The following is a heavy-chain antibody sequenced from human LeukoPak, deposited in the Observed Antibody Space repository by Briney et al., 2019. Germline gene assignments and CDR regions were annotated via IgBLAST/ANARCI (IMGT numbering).Heavy chain of an antibody. J-gene: IGHJ4*02. D-gene: IGHD3-22*01. CDR1: GFTFSSYS. CDR2: ITSSSSYM. CDR3: ASRDFYDSSGYYLYYFDY. V-gene: IGHV3-21*01. Sequence: GGSLRLSCAASGFTFSSYSMSWVRQAPGKGLEWVSCITSSSSYMYYADAVKGRFTISRNNDKNSLYLQMNSLRAEDRAVYYCASRDFYDSSGYYLYYFDYWGQGTLVTVSS.